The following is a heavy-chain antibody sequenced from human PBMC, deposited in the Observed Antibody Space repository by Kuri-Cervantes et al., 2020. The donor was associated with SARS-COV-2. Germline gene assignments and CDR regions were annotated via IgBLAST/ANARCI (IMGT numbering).Heavy chain of an antibody. CDR1: GFTFTSSA. Sequence: SVKVSCKASGFTFTSSAMQWVRQARGQRLEWIGWIVVGNGNTNYAQKLQERVTITRDMSTSTAYMELSSLRAEDTAVYYCAKDPPTPYSSGWQAPLRFDYWGQGTLVTVSS. CDR2: IVVGNGNT. J-gene: IGHJ4*02. D-gene: IGHD6-19*01. CDR3: AKDPPTPYSSGWQAPLRFDY. V-gene: IGHV1-58*02.